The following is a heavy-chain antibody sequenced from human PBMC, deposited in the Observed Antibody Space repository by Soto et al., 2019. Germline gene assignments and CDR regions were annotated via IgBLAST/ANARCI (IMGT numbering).Heavy chain of an antibody. J-gene: IGHJ6*02. CDR1: GFTFSSYA. CDR2: ISGSGGST. Sequence: PGGSLRLSCAASGFTFSSYAMSWVRQAPGKGLEWVSAISGSGGSTYYADSVKGRFTISRDNSKNTLYLQMNSLRAEDTAVYYCARSLREWWELLREANDYYYGMDVWGQGTTVTVSS. CDR3: ARSLREWWELLREANDYYYGMDV. D-gene: IGHD1-26*01. V-gene: IGHV3-23*01.